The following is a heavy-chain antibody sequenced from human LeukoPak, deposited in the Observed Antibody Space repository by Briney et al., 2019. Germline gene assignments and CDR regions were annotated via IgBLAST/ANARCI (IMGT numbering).Heavy chain of an antibody. CDR2: IYYSGST. V-gene: IGHV4-59*01. D-gene: IGHD1-1*01. CDR3: ARRSGTLWGAFDI. Sequence: PSETLSLTCSVSGVSITSSYWSWIRQPPGKGLEWIGYIYYSGSTNYNPSLKSRVTISVDTSKNQFSLRLRSVTAADTAVYYCARRSGTLWGAFDIWGQGTLVTVSS. CDR1: GVSITSSY. J-gene: IGHJ3*02.